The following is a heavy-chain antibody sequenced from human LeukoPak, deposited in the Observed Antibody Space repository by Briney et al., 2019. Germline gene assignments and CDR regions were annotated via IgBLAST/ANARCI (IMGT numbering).Heavy chain of an antibody. D-gene: IGHD3-22*01. J-gene: IGHJ4*02. CDR2: ISSSSSYI. V-gene: IGHV3-21*01. CDR3: ARDAPSGKADSSGFPSVY. CDR1: GFTFSSYS. Sequence: GGSLRLSCAASGFTFSSYSMNWVRQAPGKGLEWVSSISSSSSYIYYADSVKGRFNISRDNAKNSLYLQMNSLRAEDTAVYYCARDAPSGKADSSGFPSVYWGQGTLVTVSS.